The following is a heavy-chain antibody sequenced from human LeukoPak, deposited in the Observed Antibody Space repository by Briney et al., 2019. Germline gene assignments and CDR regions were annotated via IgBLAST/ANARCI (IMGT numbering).Heavy chain of an antibody. D-gene: IGHD6-19*01. Sequence: AASVKVSCKASGGTFSSHAISWVRQAPGQGLEWMGGIIPIFGTANYAQKFQGRVTITTDESTSTAYTELSSLRSEDTAVYYCATGDIAVAPREYWGQGTLVTVSS. CDR3: ATGDIAVAPREY. V-gene: IGHV1-69*05. J-gene: IGHJ4*02. CDR2: IIPIFGTA. CDR1: GGTFSSHA.